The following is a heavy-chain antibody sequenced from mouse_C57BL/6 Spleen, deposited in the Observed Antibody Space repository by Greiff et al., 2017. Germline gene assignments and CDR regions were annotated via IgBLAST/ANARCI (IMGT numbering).Heavy chain of an antibody. D-gene: IGHD2-1*01. J-gene: IGHJ2*01. CDR2: IYPRDGST. Sequence: VQLVESGPELVKPGASVKLSCKASGYTFTSYDINWVKQRPGQGLEWIGWIYPRDGSTKYNEKFKGKATLTVDTSSSTAYMELHSLTSEDSAVYFCARSGGNYYFDYWGQGTTLTVSS. V-gene: IGHV1-85*01. CDR3: ARSGGNYYFDY. CDR1: GYTFTSYD.